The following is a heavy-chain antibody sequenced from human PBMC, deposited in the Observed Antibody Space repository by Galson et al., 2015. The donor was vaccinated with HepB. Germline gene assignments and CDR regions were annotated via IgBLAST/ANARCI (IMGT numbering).Heavy chain of an antibody. CDR2: INHSGNT. V-gene: IGHV4-34*01. J-gene: IGHJ4*02. CDR3: ARGRRYSSSSRFDY. CDR1: GGSFSDYY. D-gene: IGHD6-13*01. Sequence: LSLTCAVYGGSFSDYYWSWIRQPPGKGLEWIGEINHSGNTNYNPSLKSRVTISVDTSKNQFSLKLSSVTAADTAVYYCARGRRYSSSSRFDYWGQGTLVTVSS.